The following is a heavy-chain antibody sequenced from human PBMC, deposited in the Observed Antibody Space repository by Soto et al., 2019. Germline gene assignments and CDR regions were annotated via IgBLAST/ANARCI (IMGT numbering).Heavy chain of an antibody. J-gene: IGHJ4*02. V-gene: IGHV1-2*02. D-gene: IGHD4-17*01. CDR3: ARATNDYGDYVGIDY. CDR1: GYTFTGYY. CDR2: INPNSGGT. Sequence: SVKVSCKAAGYTFTGYYMHWVRQAPGQGLEWMGWINPNSGGTNYAQKFQGRVTMTRDTSISTAYMELSRLRSDDTAVYYCARATNDYGDYVGIDYWGQGPLVTVSP.